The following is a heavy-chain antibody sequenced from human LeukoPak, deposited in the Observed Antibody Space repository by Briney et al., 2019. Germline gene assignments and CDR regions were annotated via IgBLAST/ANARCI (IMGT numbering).Heavy chain of an antibody. CDR1: GYTFTGYY. J-gene: IGHJ3*02. CDR2: INPNSGGT. D-gene: IGHD3-22*01. Sequence: ASVKVSCKASGYTFTGYYMHWVRQAPGQGPEWMGWINPNSGGTNYAQKFQGRVTMTRDTSISTAYMELSRLRSDDTAVYYCASPGTYYDSEEAFDIWGQGTVVTVPS. CDR3: ASPGTYYDSEEAFDI. V-gene: IGHV1-2*02.